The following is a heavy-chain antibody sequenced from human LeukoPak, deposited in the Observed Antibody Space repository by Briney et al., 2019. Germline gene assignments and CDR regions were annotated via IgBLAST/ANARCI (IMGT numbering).Heavy chain of an antibody. D-gene: IGHD2-2*01. CDR3: ARGYCSSTSCYAGYFDY. CDR2: INPNSGGA. V-gene: IGHV1-2*02. CDR1: GYTFTGYY. J-gene: IGHJ4*02. Sequence: ASVKVSCKASGYTFTGYYMHWVRQAPGQGLQGMGWINPNSGGANYAQKFQGRVTMTRDTSISTAYMELSRLRSDDTAVYYCARGYCSSTSCYAGYFDYWGQGTLVTVSS.